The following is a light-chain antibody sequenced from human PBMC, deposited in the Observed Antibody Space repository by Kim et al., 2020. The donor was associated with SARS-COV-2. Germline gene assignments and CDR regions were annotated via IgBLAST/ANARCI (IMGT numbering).Light chain of an antibody. J-gene: IGKJ1*01. CDR3: QQYNSFST. CDR1: QTANIW. V-gene: IGKV1-5*03. CDR2: KAS. Sequence: SASVGDRVTITCQASQTANIWLAWYQQKPGRAPKLLIQKASTLESGVPSRFSGSGSGTEFTLTISNLQPDDFAPYFCQQYNSFSTFGQGTKVDIK.